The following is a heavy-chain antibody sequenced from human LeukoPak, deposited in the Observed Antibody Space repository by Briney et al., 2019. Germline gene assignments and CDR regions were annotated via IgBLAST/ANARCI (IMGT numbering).Heavy chain of an antibody. CDR3: ACSGGSCYFDY. V-gene: IGHV1-69*04. CDR1: GGTFSSYA. CDR2: IIPILGIA. D-gene: IGHD2-15*01. Sequence: SVKVSCKASGGTFSSYAISWVRQAPGQGLEWMGRIIPILGIANYAQKFQGRVTITADKSTSTAYMELSSLRSEDTAVYYCACSGGSCYFDYWGQGTLVTVSS. J-gene: IGHJ4*02.